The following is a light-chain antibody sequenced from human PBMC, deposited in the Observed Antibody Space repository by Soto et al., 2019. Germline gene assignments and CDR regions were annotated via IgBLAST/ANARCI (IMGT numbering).Light chain of an antibody. CDR1: SSDVGGYNY. V-gene: IGLV2-8*01. CDR2: EVN. Sequence: QSALTQPPAASGYPGQSVAISCPGTSSDVGGYNYVSWYQQHPGKAPKLMIYEVNKRPSGVPDRFSGSKSGNTASHTVPGLQAEDEADYYYISYAGSSNVFGSGTKGT. J-gene: IGLJ1*01. CDR3: ISYAGSSNV.